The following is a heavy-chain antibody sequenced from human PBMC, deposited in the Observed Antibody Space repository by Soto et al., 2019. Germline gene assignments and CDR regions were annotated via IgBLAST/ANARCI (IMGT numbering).Heavy chain of an antibody. D-gene: IGHD2-15*01. CDR3: AATPRY. CDR1: GGSISSYD. CDR2: IYSSGST. J-gene: IGHJ4*02. V-gene: IGHV4-59*01. Sequence: QVQLQESGPGLVKPSETLSLTCTVSGGSISSYDWNWIRQPPGKGLEWIGYIYSSGSTNYNPSLKGRVTMSLDTSKNQVSLNVTSVTAADTAVYYCAATPRYWGQGRLVTVSS.